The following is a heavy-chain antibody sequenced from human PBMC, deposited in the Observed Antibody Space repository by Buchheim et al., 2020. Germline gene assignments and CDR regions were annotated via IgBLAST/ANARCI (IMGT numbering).Heavy chain of an antibody. CDR3: AREKLYYYASGSYSNYFDY. CDR2: IKQDGSEK. V-gene: IGHV3-7*01. D-gene: IGHD3-10*01. CDR1: GFSFSTYW. Sequence: EVQLVESGGGLVQPGGSLRLSCAASGFSFSTYWMSWVRQAPGKGLEWVANIKQDGSEKYYVDSVKGRFTISRDNAKNSLYLQMNSLRAEDTAVFYCAREKLYYYASGSYSNYFDYWGQGIL. J-gene: IGHJ4*02.